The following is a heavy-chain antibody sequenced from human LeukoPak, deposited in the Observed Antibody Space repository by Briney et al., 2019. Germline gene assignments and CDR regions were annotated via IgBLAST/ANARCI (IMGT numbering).Heavy chain of an antibody. Sequence: GGSLRLSCAASGFTFSSYAMHWVRQAPGKGPEWVAVISYDGSNKYYADSVKGRFTISRDNSKNTLYLQMNSLRAEDTAVYYCARMELRYFDLWGQGTLVTVSS. J-gene: IGHJ4*02. CDR3: ARMELRYFDL. CDR1: GFTFSSYA. D-gene: IGHD3-9*01. CDR2: ISYDGSNK. V-gene: IGHV3-30-3*01.